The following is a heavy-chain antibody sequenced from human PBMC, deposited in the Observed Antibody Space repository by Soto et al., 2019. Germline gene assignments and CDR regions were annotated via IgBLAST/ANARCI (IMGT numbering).Heavy chain of an antibody. V-gene: IGHV3-23*01. Sequence: GGSLGLSCAASEFTLNSYPMNWARPAQVKGLEWVSAISGCGGSTYYADSVKGRFTISRDNSKNTLYLQMNSLRAEDTAVYYCAKEAARNSFFDYWGQGTLVTVSS. CDR3: AKEAARNSFFDY. CDR1: EFTLNSYP. CDR2: ISGCGGST. D-gene: IGHD1-7*01. J-gene: IGHJ4*02.